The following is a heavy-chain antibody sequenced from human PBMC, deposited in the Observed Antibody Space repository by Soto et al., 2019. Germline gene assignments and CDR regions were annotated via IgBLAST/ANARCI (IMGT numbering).Heavy chain of an antibody. D-gene: IGHD2-2*01. CDR1: GYTFTDYF. Sequence: VEMVQSGAEVKKPGASVKVSCKASGYTFTDYFIHWVRQAPGQGLEWMGWINPNSGGTNYAQKFQGRVTMTRDTSITTVYMALRRLRSDDTATYYCARDTKIPANAIHDGRWGQGTLVTVSS. CDR2: INPNSGGT. J-gene: IGHJ4*02. V-gene: IGHV1-2*02. CDR3: ARDTKIPANAIHDGR.